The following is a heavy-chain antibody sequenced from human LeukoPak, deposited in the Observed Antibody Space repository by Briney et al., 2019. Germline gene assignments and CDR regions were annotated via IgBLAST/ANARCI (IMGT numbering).Heavy chain of an antibody. J-gene: IGHJ4*02. CDR1: GFIFNNYA. V-gene: IGHV3-23*01. Sequence: GGSLRLSCAATGFIFNNYAMSWVRQAPGKGLEWVSAINSGGTYTYSADSVKGRFTISRDNSKNTLSLQMSSLRAEDTAVYYCAKAETMTQRGYFDYWGQGTLVTVSS. D-gene: IGHD1-1*01. CDR3: AKAETMTQRGYFDY. CDR2: INSGGTYT.